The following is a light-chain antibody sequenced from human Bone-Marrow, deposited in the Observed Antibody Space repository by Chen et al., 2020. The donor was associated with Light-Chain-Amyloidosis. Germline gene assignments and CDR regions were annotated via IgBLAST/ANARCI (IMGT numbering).Light chain of an antibody. CDR3: QQYNSYSWT. V-gene: IGKV3-11*01. Sequence: EIVLTQSPATLSLSPGDRVTLSCMASQSVRFSLAWYQQKPGQAPRLLIYDASNRATGIPARFSGSGSMTDFTLTISSLEPEYFAVYYCQQYNSYSWTFGQGTKVEIK. J-gene: IGKJ1*01. CDR2: DAS. CDR1: QSVRFS.